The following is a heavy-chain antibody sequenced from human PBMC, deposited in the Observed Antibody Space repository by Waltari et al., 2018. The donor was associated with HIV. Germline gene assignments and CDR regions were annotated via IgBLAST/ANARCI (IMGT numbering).Heavy chain of an antibody. Sequence: EVQLVESGGGLVQPGGSLRISCAASGFPFSSYWMHWVRQAPGKGLVWVSRINSDGSSTSYADSVKGRFTISRDNAKNTLYLQMNSLRAEDTAVYYCASGYSSSWRSDYYYYGMDVWGQGTTVTVSS. D-gene: IGHD6-13*01. CDR1: GFPFSSYW. CDR3: ASGYSSSWRSDYYYYGMDV. J-gene: IGHJ6*02. CDR2: INSDGSST. V-gene: IGHV3-74*01.